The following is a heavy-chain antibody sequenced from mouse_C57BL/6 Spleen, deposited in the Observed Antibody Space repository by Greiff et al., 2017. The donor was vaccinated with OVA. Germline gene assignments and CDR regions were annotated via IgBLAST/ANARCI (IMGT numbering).Heavy chain of an antibody. Sequence: EVHLVESEGGLVQPGSSMKLSCTASGFTFSDYYMAWVRQVPEKGLEWVANINYDGSSTYYLDSLRSRFIISRDNAKNILYLQMSSLKSEDTATYYCAREGVVAFDYWGQGTTLTVSS. CDR1: GFTFSDYY. D-gene: IGHD1-1*01. CDR3: AREGVVAFDY. J-gene: IGHJ2*01. V-gene: IGHV5-16*01. CDR2: INYDGSST.